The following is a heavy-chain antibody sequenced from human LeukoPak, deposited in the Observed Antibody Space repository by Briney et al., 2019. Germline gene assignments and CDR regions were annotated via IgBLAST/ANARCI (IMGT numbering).Heavy chain of an antibody. CDR1: GGSISSYY. Sequence: SETLSLTCTVSGGSISSYYWSWIRQPPGKGLEWIGYIYYSGSTNYNPSFKSRVTIPVETSKNQFSLKLSSVTAADTAVYYCATAMYYDFWCSDYWYYYYMDVWGKGTTVTVSS. J-gene: IGHJ6*03. D-gene: IGHD3/OR15-3a*01. CDR3: ATAMYYDFWCSDYWYYYYMDV. V-gene: IGHV4-59*01. CDR2: IYYSGST.